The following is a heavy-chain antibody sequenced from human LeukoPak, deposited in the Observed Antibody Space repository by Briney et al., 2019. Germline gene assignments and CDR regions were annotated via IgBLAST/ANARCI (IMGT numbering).Heavy chain of an antibody. V-gene: IGHV3-30-3*01. CDR1: GFTFSSYA. Sequence: GGSLRLSCAASGFTFSSYAMHWVRQAPGKGLEWVAVISYDGSNKYYADSVKGRFTISRDNSKNTLYLQMNSLRAEDTAVYYCARDQADYDFWSPHPSSFAYGAQGTLVTVSP. CDR3: ARDQADYDFWSPHPSSFAY. D-gene: IGHD3-3*01. J-gene: IGHJ4*02. CDR2: ISYDGSNK.